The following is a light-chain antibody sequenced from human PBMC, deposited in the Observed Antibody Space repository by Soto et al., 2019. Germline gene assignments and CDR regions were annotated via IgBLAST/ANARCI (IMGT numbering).Light chain of an antibody. CDR3: QQYGSLVT. CDR2: GGS. V-gene: IGKV3-20*01. CDR1: QSFKSSY. Sequence: EIVLTQSPGTLSLSPGDSATLSCRASQSFKSSYLAWYQQKPGQAPKLLIHGGSTRATGISDRFSGSGSGTDFTLTISRLEPEDFAVYYCQQYGSLVTFGQGTKVEIK. J-gene: IGKJ1*01.